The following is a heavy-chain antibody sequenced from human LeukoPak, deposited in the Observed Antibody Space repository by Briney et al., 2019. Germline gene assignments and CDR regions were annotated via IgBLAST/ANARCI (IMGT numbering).Heavy chain of an antibody. V-gene: IGHV4-61*01. CDR1: GASISSNTYY. CDR3: ARVVYSGYDFRGAMDV. J-gene: IGHJ6*03. Sequence: SETLSLTCTVSGASISSNTYYWSWIRQPPGKGLEWIGYIYYTGSTNHNPSLKSRVTISVDTSKNQFSLKLSSVTAADTAVYYCARVVYSGYDFRGAMDVWGKGTTVTVSS. CDR2: IYYTGST. D-gene: IGHD5-12*01.